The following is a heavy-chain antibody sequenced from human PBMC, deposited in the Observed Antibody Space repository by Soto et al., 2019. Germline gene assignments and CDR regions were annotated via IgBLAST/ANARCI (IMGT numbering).Heavy chain of an antibody. Sequence: ASVKVSCKAFGYTFTNYDIIWVRQAPGQGLEWMGWISAYNGNTGYAQKLQGRVTMTTDTSTSTAYLELRSLRSDDSAVYYCARGDRGAGLDSWGQGTLVTVSS. V-gene: IGHV1-18*01. CDR2: ISAYNGNT. CDR3: ARGDRGAGLDS. J-gene: IGHJ4*02. CDR1: GYTFTNYD.